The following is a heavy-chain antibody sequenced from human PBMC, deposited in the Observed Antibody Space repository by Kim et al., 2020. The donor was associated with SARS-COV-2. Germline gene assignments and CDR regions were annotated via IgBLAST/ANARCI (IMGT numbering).Heavy chain of an antibody. D-gene: IGHD6-19*01. V-gene: IGHV3-7*01. CDR3: ARAYSRGWYYFDS. J-gene: IGHJ4*02. Sequence: YVDYVKGRVTISRDNADNSLYLQMNSLRVEDTAVYYCARAYSRGWYYFDSWGQGTLVTVSS.